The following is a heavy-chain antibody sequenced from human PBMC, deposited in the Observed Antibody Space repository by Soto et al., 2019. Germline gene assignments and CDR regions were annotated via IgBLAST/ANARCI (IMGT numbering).Heavy chain of an antibody. V-gene: IGHV4-59*08. D-gene: IGHD3-3*02. Sequence: PSETLSLTCTVSVGSISSYYWSWIRQPPGKGLEWIGYIYYSGSTNYNPSLKSRVTISVDTSKNQFSLKLSSVTAADTAVYYCASPKIAFYNWFDPWGQGTLVTVSS. CDR3: ASPKIAFYNWFDP. CDR1: VGSISSYY. J-gene: IGHJ5*02. CDR2: IYYSGST.